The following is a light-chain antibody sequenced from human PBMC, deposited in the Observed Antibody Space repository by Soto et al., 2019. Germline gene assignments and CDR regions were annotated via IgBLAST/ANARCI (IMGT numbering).Light chain of an antibody. CDR3: SSYAGSNNPYV. Sequence: LTQPPSASGSPGQSVTISCTGTSSDVGGYNYVSWYQQHPGKAPKLMIYEVSKRPSGVPDRFSGSKSGNTASLTVSGLQAEDEADYYCSSYAGSNNPYVFGTGTKVTVL. CDR2: EVS. V-gene: IGLV2-8*01. CDR1: SSDVGGYNY. J-gene: IGLJ1*01.